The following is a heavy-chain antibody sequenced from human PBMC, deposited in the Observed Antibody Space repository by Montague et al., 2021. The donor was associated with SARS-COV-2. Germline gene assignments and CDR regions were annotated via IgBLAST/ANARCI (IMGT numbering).Heavy chain of an antibody. CDR3: ARYGYNWNDDKGFDY. J-gene: IGHJ4*02. CDR2: IFYSGST. Sequence: SETLSLTCTVSGGSISSSTSYWGWIRKPPGKGLEWIGSIFYSGSTYYNPSLKSRITISVDTSKNQFSLKLSSVTAADTAVYYCARYGYNWNDDKGFDYWGPGTLVTVVS. D-gene: IGHD1-20*01. CDR1: GGSISSSTSY. V-gene: IGHV4-39*01.